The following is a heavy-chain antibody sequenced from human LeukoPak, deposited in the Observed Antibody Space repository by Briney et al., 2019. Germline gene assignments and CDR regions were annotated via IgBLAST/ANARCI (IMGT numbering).Heavy chain of an antibody. V-gene: IGHV3-23*01. CDR2: ISGSGGTS. CDR3: AKDSWTSIPLPYFFDF. J-gene: IGHJ4*02. CDR1: GFTFRSYA. Sequence: PGGSLRLSCAASGFTFRSYAMSWVRQAPGKGLEWVSAISGSGGTSYYADSVKGRFTISRDNSKNTLYPQMNSLRAEDTAVYYCAKDSWTSIPLPYFFDFWGQGTLVTVSS. D-gene: IGHD3-3*02.